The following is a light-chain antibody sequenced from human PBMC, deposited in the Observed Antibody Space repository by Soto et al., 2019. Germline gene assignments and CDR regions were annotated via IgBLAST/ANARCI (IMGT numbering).Light chain of an antibody. CDR1: QSILKY. J-gene: IGKJ1*01. V-gene: IGKV1-39*01. CDR2: AAS. Sequence: DIQMTQSPSSVSASVGDRITLTCRASQSILKYLNWYQQKPXKAPNLXXSAASNLHSGVPSRFSGSGSGTDFTLTISSLQTEDFANYYCQHSYTTPPWTFGQGTKVDIK. CDR3: QHSYTTPPWT.